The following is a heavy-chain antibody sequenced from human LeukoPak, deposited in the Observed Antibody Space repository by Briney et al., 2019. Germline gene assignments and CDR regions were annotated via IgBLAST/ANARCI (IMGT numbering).Heavy chain of an antibody. CDR2: ISSSGTTM. CDR1: GFTFSDYY. CDR3: LMYTSGWD. Sequence: GGSLRLSCAASGFTFSDYYMNWIRQAPGKGLEWISYISSSGTTMYYADSVKGRFTISRDNAKNSLYLQMNSLRAEDTAVYYCLMYTSGWDWGQGTLVTVSS. J-gene: IGHJ4*02. D-gene: IGHD6-19*01. V-gene: IGHV3-11*01.